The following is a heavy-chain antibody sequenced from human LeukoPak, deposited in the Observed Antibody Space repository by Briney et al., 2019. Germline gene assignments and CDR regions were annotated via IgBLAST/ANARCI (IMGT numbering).Heavy chain of an antibody. Sequence: SETLSLTCAVYGGSFSGYYWSWIRQPPGTGLEWIGEINHCGSTNYNPSLKSRVTISVDTSKNQFSLKLSSVTAADTAVYYCARHRSGSYSALRYWGQGTLVTVSS. CDR1: GGSFSGYY. CDR3: ARHRSGSYSALRY. V-gene: IGHV4-34*01. D-gene: IGHD1-26*01. J-gene: IGHJ4*02. CDR2: INHCGST.